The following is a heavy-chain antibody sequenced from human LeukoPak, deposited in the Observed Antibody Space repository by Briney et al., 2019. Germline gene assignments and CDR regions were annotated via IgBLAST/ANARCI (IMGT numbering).Heavy chain of an antibody. CDR3: ARSPVLRFLEWLLLLDY. CDR2: IYYSGST. J-gene: IGHJ4*02. V-gene: IGHV4-39*01. CDR1: GGSISSSSYY. D-gene: IGHD3-3*01. Sequence: SETLSLTCTVSGGSISSSSYYWGWIRQPPGKGLEWIGSIYYSGSTYYNPFLKSRVTISVDTSKNQFSLKLSSVTAADTAVYYCARSPVLRFLEWLLLLDYWGQGTLVTVSS.